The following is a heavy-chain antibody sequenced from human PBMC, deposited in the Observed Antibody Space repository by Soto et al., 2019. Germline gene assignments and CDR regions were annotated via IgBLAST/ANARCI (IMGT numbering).Heavy chain of an antibody. CDR3: ARGHYDYIWGSYRFSKDAFDI. D-gene: IGHD3-16*02. J-gene: IGHJ3*02. V-gene: IGHV1-18*01. CDR2: ISAYNGNT. Sequence: ASVKVSCNASGYTFTSYGISWVRQAPGQGLEWMGWISAYNGNTNYAQKFQGRVTMTRNTSISTAYMELSSLRSEDTAVYYCARGHYDYIWGSYRFSKDAFDIWGQGTMVTVSS. CDR1: GYTFTSYG.